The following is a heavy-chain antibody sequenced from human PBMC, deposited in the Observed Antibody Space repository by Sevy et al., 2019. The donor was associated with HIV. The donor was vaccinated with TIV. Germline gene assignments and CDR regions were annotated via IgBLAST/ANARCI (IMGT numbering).Heavy chain of an antibody. J-gene: IGHJ4*02. V-gene: IGHV3-48*02. Sequence: GGSLGLSCAASGFNFRNYSMTWVRQAPGKGLDWVSYISSGSGTIHYADSVKDRFTISRDNAKNSLFLQMNSLRDEDTAIYYCARPYCSGDDCYSELDYWGQGILVTVSS. CDR2: ISSGSGTI. CDR1: GFNFRNYS. D-gene: IGHD2-15*01. CDR3: ARPYCSGDDCYSELDY.